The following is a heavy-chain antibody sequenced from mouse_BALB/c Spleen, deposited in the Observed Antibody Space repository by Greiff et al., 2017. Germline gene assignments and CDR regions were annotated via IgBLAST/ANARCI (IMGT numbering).Heavy chain of an antibody. D-gene: IGHD2-4*01. V-gene: IGHV1-7*01. J-gene: IGHJ2*01. CDR2: INPSTGYT. CDR1: GYTFTSYW. Sequence: QVQLKQSGAELAKPGASVKMSCKASGYTFTSYWMHWVKQRPGQGLEWIGYINPSTGYTEYNQKFKDKATLTADKSSSTAYMQLSSLTSEDSAVYYCARKTMITTDFDYWGQGTTLTVSS. CDR3: ARKTMITTDFDY.